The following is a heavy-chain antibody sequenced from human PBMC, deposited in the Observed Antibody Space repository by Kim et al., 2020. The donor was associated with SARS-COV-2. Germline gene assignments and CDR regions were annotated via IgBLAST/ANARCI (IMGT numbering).Heavy chain of an antibody. CDR2: IYSGGST. Sequence: GGSLRLSCAASGFTVSSNYMSWVRQAPGKGLEWVSVIYSGGSTYYADSVKGRFTISRDNSKNTLYLQMNSLRAEDTAVYYCARDGWDSSGYSDYWGQGTLVTVSS. D-gene: IGHD3-22*01. CDR1: GFTVSSNY. J-gene: IGHJ4*02. CDR3: ARDGWDSSGYSDY. V-gene: IGHV3-53*01.